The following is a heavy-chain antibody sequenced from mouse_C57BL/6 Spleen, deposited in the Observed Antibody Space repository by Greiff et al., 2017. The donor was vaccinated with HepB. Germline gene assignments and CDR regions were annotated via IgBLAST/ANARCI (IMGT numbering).Heavy chain of an antibody. V-gene: IGHV1-82*01. J-gene: IGHJ3*01. CDR2: ISPGDGDT. CDR3: AREAHRWFAY. CDR1: GYAFSSSW. Sequence: VQLQQSGPELVKPGASVKISCKASGYAFSSSWMNWVKQRPGKGLEWIGRISPGDGDTNYNGKFKGKATLTADQSSSTAYMQLSSLTSEDSAVYFCAREAHRWFAYWGQGTLVTVSA.